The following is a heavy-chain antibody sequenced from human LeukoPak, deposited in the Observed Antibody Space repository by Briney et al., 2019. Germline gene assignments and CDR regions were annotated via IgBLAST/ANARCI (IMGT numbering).Heavy chain of an antibody. J-gene: IGHJ5*02. V-gene: IGHV3-74*01. Sequence: PGGSLRLSCAASGFTFSSYWMHWVRQAPGKGLVWVSRINSDGSSTSYADSVKGRFTISRDNAKNTLYLQMNSLRAEDTAVYYCARGPQSNYVVRWFDPWGQGTLVTVSS. CDR1: GFTFSSYW. CDR2: INSDGSST. D-gene: IGHD4-11*01. CDR3: ARGPQSNYVVRWFDP.